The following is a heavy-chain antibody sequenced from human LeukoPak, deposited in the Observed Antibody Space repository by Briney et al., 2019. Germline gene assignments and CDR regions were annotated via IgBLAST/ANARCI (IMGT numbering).Heavy chain of an antibody. Sequence: PSETLSLTCTVSRASLNNYYWSWIRQPPGKALEWIGFIHSSGSANSNTSLTSRVTISIDTSKNQFSLNLRSLTAADTAVYFCASGAADGYNFGFDYWGQGTLAAVSS. V-gene: IGHV4-59*12. CDR1: RASLNNYY. D-gene: IGHD5-24*01. CDR2: IHSSGSA. J-gene: IGHJ4*02. CDR3: ASGAADGYNFGFDY.